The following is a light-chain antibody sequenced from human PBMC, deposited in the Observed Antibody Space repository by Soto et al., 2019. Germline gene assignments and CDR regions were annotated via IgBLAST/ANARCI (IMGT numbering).Light chain of an antibody. CDR3: GTWDSSLSAPLYV. J-gene: IGLJ1*01. Sequence: QSVLTQPPSVSAAPGQKVTISCSGSSSNIGNNYVSWYQQLQGTAPKLLIYENNKRPSGIPDRFSGSKSGTSATLGITGLQTGDEADYYCGTWDSSLSAPLYVFGTGTKLTVL. CDR1: SSNIGNNY. CDR2: ENN. V-gene: IGLV1-51*02.